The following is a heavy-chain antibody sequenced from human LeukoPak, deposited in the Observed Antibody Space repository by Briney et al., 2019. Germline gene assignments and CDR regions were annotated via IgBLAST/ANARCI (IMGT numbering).Heavy chain of an antibody. Sequence: GASVKVSCKVSGYTLTELSMHWVRQAPGKGLELMGGFDPEDGETIYAQKFRSRVTMTEDTSTDTAYMELSSLRSEDTAVYYCAGSIFGVVGAFDIWGQGTMVTVSS. J-gene: IGHJ3*02. CDR3: AGSIFGVVGAFDI. CDR2: FDPEDGET. V-gene: IGHV1-24*01. D-gene: IGHD3-3*01. CDR1: GYTLTELS.